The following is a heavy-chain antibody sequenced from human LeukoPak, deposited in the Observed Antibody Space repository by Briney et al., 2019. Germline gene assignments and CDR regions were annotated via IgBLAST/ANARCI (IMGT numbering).Heavy chain of an antibody. D-gene: IGHD3-10*01. Sequence: PRGSLRLSCAASGFTFSSYSMNWVRQAPGKGLEWVSSISSSSSFIYYADSVKGRFTISRDNAKNSLYLQMNSLRAEDTAVYYCASMYYYGSGSYLSRNYYFDYWGQGTLVTVSS. V-gene: IGHV3-21*01. CDR1: GFTFSSYS. CDR3: ASMYYYGSGSYLSRNYYFDY. J-gene: IGHJ4*02. CDR2: ISSSSSFI.